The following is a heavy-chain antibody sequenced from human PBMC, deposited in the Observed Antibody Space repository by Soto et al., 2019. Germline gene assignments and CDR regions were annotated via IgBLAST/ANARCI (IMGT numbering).Heavy chain of an antibody. J-gene: IGHJ4*02. D-gene: IGHD6-13*01. CDR3: ARGGRSWSVDY. CDR1: GFTFSNYD. V-gene: IGHV3-48*01. Sequence: EVQLVESGGGLVQPGGSLRLSCAASGFTFSNYDMNWVRQAPGKGLEWVSYINSGNNSIYYADSVKGRFTISRDKAKNSLYLQMNSLRAEDTAMYHCARGGRSWSVDYWGQGTLVTVSS. CDR2: INSGNNSI.